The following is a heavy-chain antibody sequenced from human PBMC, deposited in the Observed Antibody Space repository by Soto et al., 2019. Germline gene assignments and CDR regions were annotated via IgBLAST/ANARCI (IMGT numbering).Heavy chain of an antibody. Sequence: PGGSLRLSCAASGLSFDDYAMHWVRQAPGKGLEWISGISWKSGNIGYADSVKGRFTISRDNAKSSLFLQINSLRVEDTALYYCAKDAQAYALSYMDVWGKGTTVTVSS. D-gene: IGHD4-17*01. CDR2: ISWKSGNI. CDR3: AKDAQAYALSYMDV. CDR1: GLSFDDYA. V-gene: IGHV3-9*01. J-gene: IGHJ6*03.